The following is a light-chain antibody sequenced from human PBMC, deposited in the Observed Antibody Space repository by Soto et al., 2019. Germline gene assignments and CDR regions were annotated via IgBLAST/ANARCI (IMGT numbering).Light chain of an antibody. CDR1: SSDVSAYDY. CDR3: CAYAGTYPFVV. Sequence: QSALTQPRSVSGSPGQSVTISCTGTSSDVSAYDYVSWYQHRPGKPPKLMIYDLNKRPSGVPDRFSGSKSGNTASLAISGLQAEDEADYYCCAYAGTYPFVVFGGGTKLTVL. V-gene: IGLV2-11*01. CDR2: DLN. J-gene: IGLJ2*01.